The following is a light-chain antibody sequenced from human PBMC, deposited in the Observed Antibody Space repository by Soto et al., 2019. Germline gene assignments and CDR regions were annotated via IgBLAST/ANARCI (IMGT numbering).Light chain of an antibody. CDR2: GVT. J-gene: IGLJ1*01. Sequence: QSVLTQPASVSGSPGQSITSSCTGSGSDIGGYNYVSWYQQHPGKATKLLIHGVTRRPSGVSSRFSASKSAYTASLTISGLQAEDEATYFCSSFTTSYFYVFGPGTKVTVL. CDR1: GSDIGGYNY. CDR3: SSFTTSYFYV. V-gene: IGLV2-14*01.